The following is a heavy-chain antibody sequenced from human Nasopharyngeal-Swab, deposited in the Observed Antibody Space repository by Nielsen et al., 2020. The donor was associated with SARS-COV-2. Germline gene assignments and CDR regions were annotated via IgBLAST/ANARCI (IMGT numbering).Heavy chain of an antibody. CDR1: GFTFSSYW. V-gene: IGHV3-7*01. J-gene: IGHJ6*02. CDR2: IKQDGSEK. Sequence: GGSLRLSCAASGFTFSSYWMSWVRQAPGKGLEWVANIKQDGSEKYYVDSVKGRFTISRDNAKNSLYLQMNSLRAEDTAVYYCARDGTAAGGDYYYYYGMGVWGQGTTVTVSS. CDR3: ARDGTAAGGDYYYYYGMGV. D-gene: IGHD6-13*01.